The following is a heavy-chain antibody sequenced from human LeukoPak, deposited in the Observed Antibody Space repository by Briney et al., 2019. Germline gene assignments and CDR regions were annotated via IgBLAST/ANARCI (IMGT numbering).Heavy chain of an antibody. Sequence: ASVKVSCKASGYTFTSYYMHWVRQAPGQGLEWMGIINPSGGSTSYAQKFQGRVTMTRDTSTSTVYMELSSPRSEDTAVYYCARVPATILTPDDAFDIWGQGTMVTVSS. CDR2: INPSGGST. V-gene: IGHV1-46*03. D-gene: IGHD5-12*01. CDR3: ARVPATILTPDDAFDI. J-gene: IGHJ3*02. CDR1: GYTFTSYY.